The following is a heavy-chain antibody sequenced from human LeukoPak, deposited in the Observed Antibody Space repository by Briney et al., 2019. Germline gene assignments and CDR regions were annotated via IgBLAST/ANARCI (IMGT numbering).Heavy chain of an antibody. CDR1: GFTFSSYG. D-gene: IGHD2-21*02. V-gene: IGHV3-33*01. CDR3: ARKSGRDQPFDY. CDR2: IWYDGSNK. J-gene: IGHJ4*02. Sequence: GGSLRLSCAASGFTFSSYGMHWVRQAPGKGLEWVAVIWYDGSNKYYADSVKGRFTISRDNSKNTLYPQMNSLRAEDTAVYYCARKSGRDQPFDYWGQGTLVTVSS.